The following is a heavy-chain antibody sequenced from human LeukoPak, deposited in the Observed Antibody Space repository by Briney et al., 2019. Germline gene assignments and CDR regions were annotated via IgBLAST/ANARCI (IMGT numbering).Heavy chain of an antibody. Sequence: PSETLSLTCAVSGYSISSGYYWGWIRQPPGKGLEWIGSIYHSGSTYYNPSLKSRVTISVDTSKNQFSLKLSPVTAADTAVYYCARDNSDFDYWGQGTLVTVSS. CDR3: ARDNSDFDY. CDR2: IYHSGST. J-gene: IGHJ4*02. CDR1: GYSISSGYY. V-gene: IGHV4-38-2*02. D-gene: IGHD4-23*01.